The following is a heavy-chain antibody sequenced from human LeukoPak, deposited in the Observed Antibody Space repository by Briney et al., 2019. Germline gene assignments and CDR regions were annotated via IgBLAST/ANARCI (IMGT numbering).Heavy chain of an antibody. J-gene: IGHJ4*02. V-gene: IGHV4-59*08. CDR2: ISYRGST. CDR3: ARHWYGAYRANFEY. CDR1: GGSISSYY. D-gene: IGHD4-17*01. Sequence: SETLSLTCTVSGGSISSYYWSWIRQPPGKGLEWIGYISYRGSTDYNPSLKSRVTISLDTSKNQFSLKLSSVTAADTAVYYCARHWYGAYRANFEYWGQGTVVTVSS.